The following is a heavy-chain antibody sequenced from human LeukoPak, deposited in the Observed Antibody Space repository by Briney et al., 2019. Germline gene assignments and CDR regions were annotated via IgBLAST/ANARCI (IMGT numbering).Heavy chain of an antibody. CDR1: GYSISSGYY. V-gene: IGHV4-38-2*02. D-gene: IGHD1-26*01. J-gene: IGHJ4*02. CDR3: XXXXXLXXXXXX. CDR2: IYHSGST. Sequence: SETLSLTCTVSGYSISSGYYWGWIRQPPGKGLEWIGSIYHSGSTYYNPSLKSRVTISVDTSKNQFSLKLSSVTAADTAVYYXXXXXXLXXXXXXWGQGPXSPSPQ.